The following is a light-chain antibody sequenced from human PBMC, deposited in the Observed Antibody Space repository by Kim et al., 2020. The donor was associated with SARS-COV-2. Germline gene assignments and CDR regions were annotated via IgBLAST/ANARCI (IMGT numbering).Light chain of an antibody. CDR2: ATS. J-gene: IGKJ2*01. CDR1: EDLDYW. CDR3: QQAKRFPHT. V-gene: IGKV1-12*01. Sequence: DIQMTQSPSSVSASVGDRVTITCRASEDLDYWLVWYQQKPGKAPQLLIHATSSLHSGVPSRFVGSGYGTDYTLTISGLQPEDSATYYCQQAKRFPHTFGQGTKLEI.